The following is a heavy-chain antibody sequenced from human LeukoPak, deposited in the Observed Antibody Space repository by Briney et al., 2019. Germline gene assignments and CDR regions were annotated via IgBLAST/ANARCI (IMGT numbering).Heavy chain of an antibody. CDR2: IRYDGSNK. CDR1: GFTFSSYG. J-gene: IGHJ4*02. CDR3: ASPGPTR. V-gene: IGHV3-30*02. Sequence: GGSLRLSCAASGFTFSSYGMHWVRQAPGKGLEWVAFIRYDGSNKYYADSVKGRFTISRDNSKNTLYLQMNSLRAEDTAVYYCASPGPTRWGQGTLVTVSS.